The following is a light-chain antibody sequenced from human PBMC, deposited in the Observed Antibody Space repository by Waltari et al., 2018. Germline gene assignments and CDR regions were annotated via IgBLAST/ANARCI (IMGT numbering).Light chain of an antibody. CDR3: QQYDNRPPYT. CDR2: DAS. Sequence: DIQMTQSPSSLSASVGDRVTITCQASQDISNYLHWYQQRQGKATNLLIYDASNLETGVPSRCSGSGCGTNFTFTISSLQPEDNAAYYCQQYDNRPPYTFGQGTKLEIK. CDR1: QDISNY. J-gene: IGKJ2*01. V-gene: IGKV1-33*01.